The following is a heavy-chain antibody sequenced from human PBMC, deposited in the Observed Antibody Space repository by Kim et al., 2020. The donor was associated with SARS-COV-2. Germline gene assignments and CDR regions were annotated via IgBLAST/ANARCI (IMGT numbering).Heavy chain of an antibody. D-gene: IGHD3-22*01. V-gene: IGHV3-23*01. CDR3: AKGEYYYDSSGLFN. Sequence: AGSVKGRFTISRDNSKNTLYLQMNSLRAEDTAVYYCAKGEYYYDSSGLFNWGQGTLVTVSS. J-gene: IGHJ4*02.